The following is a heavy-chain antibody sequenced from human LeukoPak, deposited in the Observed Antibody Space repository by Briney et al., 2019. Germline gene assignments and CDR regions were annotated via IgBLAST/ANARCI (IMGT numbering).Heavy chain of an antibody. Sequence: GGSLRLSCAASGFTFSSYGMHWVRQAPGKGLEWVAVISYDGSNKYYADSVKGRFTISRDNSKNTLYLQMNSLRAEDTAVYYCAKDLALWFGELLETALDYWGQGTLVTVSS. V-gene: IGHV3-30*18. D-gene: IGHD3-10*01. CDR3: AKDLALWFGELLETALDY. CDR2: ISYDGSNK. J-gene: IGHJ4*02. CDR1: GFTFSSYG.